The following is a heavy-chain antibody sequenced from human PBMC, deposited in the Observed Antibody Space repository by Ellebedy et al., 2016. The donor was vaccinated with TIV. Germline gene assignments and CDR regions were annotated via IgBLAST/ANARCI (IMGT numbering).Heavy chain of an antibody. Sequence: PGGSLRLSCAASGFTFRSYELIWVRQAPGKGLEWISFISSGGLTIYYSDSVKGRFTVSRDNANSSLFLQMNSLSAEDTAVYYCATVYGSGSWHWGQGTLVTVSS. J-gene: IGHJ4*02. D-gene: IGHD3-10*01. CDR1: GFTFRSYE. CDR2: ISSGGLTI. V-gene: IGHV3-48*03. CDR3: ATVYGSGSWH.